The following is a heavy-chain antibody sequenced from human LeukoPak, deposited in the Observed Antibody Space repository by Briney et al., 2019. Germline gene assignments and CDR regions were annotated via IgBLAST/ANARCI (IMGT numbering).Heavy chain of an antibody. CDR2: IKQDGSEK. J-gene: IGHJ5*02. CDR3: ARDPAVVVVAATENWFDP. V-gene: IGHV3-7*03. D-gene: IGHD2-15*01. Sequence: GGSLRLSCAASGFTFSSYWMNWVRQAPGKRLEWVANIKQDGSEKYYVDSLKGRFTISRDNAKNSLYLQMNSLRAEDTAVYYCARDPAVVVVAATENWFDPWGQGTLVTVSS. CDR1: GFTFSSYW.